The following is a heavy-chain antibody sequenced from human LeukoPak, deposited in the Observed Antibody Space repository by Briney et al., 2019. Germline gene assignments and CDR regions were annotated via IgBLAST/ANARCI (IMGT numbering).Heavy chain of an antibody. CDR1: GYTFTSYD. D-gene: IGHD5-24*01. V-gene: IGHV1-8*03. J-gene: IGHJ2*01. CDR2: MTPNSGYT. CDR3: ARGRDGYNFGYFDL. Sequence: ASVKVSCKASGYTFTSYDINWVRQATRQGLEWMGWMTPNSGYTGYAQKFQGRVTITRNTSITTAYMELSSLRFEDTAVYYCARGRDGYNFGYFDLWGRGTLVTVSS.